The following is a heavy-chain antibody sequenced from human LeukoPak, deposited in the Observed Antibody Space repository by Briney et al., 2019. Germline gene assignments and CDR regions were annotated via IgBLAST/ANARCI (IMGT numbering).Heavy chain of an antibody. CDR1: GFTFSSYG. D-gene: IGHD6-19*01. CDR3: AKGSISSGSYYFDY. V-gene: IGHV3-30*18. J-gene: IGHJ4*02. Sequence: GGSLRLSCAVSGFTFSSYGMHWVRQAPGKGLEWVAVISYDGSNKDYADSVKGRFTISRDNSKNTLYLQMNSLRAEDTAVYYCAKGSISSGSYYFDYWGQGTLVTVSS. CDR2: ISYDGSNK.